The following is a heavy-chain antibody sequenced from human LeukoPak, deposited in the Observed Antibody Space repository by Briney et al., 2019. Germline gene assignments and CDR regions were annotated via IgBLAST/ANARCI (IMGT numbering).Heavy chain of an antibody. CDR1: GFTFSSYA. D-gene: IGHD3-22*01. CDR3: AKDQDYYGSSGYYYGPYFDY. V-gene: IGHV3-23*01. J-gene: IGHJ4*02. Sequence: GGSLRLSCAASGFTFSSYAMSWVRQAPGKGLEWVSAISGSGGSTYYADSVKGRFTISRDNSKNTLYLQMNSLRAEDTAVYYCAKDQDYYGSSGYYYGPYFDYWGQGTLVTVSS. CDR2: ISGSGGST.